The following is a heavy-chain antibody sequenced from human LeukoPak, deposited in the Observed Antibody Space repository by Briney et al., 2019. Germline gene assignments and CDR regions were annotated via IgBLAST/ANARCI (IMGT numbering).Heavy chain of an antibody. V-gene: IGHV1-8*01. Sequence: ASVKVSCKASGYTFTSYDINWVRQATGQGLEWMGWMNPNSGNTGYAQKFQGRVTMTRNTSISTAYMELSSLRSEDTAVYYCARGRLRLLTTGRYYFDYWGQGTLVTVSS. CDR2: MNPNSGNT. CDR1: GYTFTSYD. J-gene: IGHJ4*02. D-gene: IGHD5-12*01. CDR3: ARGRLRLLTTGRYYFDY.